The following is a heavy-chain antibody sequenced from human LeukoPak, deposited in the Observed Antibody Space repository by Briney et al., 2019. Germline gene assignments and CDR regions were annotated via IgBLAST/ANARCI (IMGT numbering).Heavy chain of an antibody. CDR2: IYYSGST. CDR3: ARQSASDYYDSSDSFDY. J-gene: IGHJ4*02. V-gene: IGHV4-39*01. Sequence: SETLSLTCTVSGGSISSSNYYWGWIRQPPGKGLEWIGSIYYSGSTYYTPSLKSRVTISVATSKHQFSLQLSSVTAADTAVYYCARQSASDYYDSSDSFDYWGQGTLVTVSS. D-gene: IGHD3-22*01. CDR1: GGSISSSNYY.